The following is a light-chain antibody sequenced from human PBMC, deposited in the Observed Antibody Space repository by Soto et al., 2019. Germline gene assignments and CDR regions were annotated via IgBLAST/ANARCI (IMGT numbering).Light chain of an antibody. CDR3: QQRANWLT. J-gene: IGKJ4*01. V-gene: IGKV3-15*01. Sequence: EVVMTQSPATLSVSPGERATLSCRASQSVSRNLAWYQQRPGRAPRLLIYDASTRATNIPTSFSGSGSGTEFTLTISSLQSEDFAVYYCQQRANWLTFGGGTKVEIK. CDR2: DAS. CDR1: QSVSRN.